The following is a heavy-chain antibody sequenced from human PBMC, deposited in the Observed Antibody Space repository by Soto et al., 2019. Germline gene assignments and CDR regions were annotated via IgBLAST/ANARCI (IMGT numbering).Heavy chain of an antibody. CDR3: ARGSGWHAEHYYYYYGMDV. D-gene: IGHD6-19*01. CDR1: GDSVSSNSAA. V-gene: IGHV6-1*01. J-gene: IGHJ6*02. Sequence: SQTLSLTCAISGDSVSSNSAAWNWIRQSPSRGLEWLGRTYYRSKWYNDYAVSVKSRITINPDTSKNQFSLQLNSVTPEDTAVYYCARGSGWHAEHYYYYYGMDVWGQGTTVTVSS. CDR2: TYYRSKWYN.